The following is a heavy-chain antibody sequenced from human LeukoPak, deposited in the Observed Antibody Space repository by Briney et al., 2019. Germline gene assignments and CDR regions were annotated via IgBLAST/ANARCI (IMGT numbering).Heavy chain of an antibody. D-gene: IGHD5-12*01. CDR2: ISYDGSNK. CDR3: ARGWLKS. V-gene: IGHV3-30-3*01. Sequence: GGSLRLSCAASGFTFSSYAMHWVRQAPGKGLEWVAVISYDGSNKYYADSVKGRFTISRDNSKNTLYLQMNSLRAEDTAVYYCARGWLKSWGQGTLVTVSS. J-gene: IGHJ4*02. CDR1: GFTFSSYA.